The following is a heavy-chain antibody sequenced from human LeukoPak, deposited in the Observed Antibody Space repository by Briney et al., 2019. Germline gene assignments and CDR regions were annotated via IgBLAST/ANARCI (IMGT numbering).Heavy chain of an antibody. J-gene: IGHJ5*02. CDR2: INPNSGGT. D-gene: IGHD1-14*01. CDR3: ARDLRITNNWFDP. CDR1: GYTFTGYY. Sequence: ASVKVSCRASGYTFTGYYMHWVRQAPGQGLEWMGWINPNSGGTNYAQKFQGRVTMTRDTSISTAYMELSRLRSDDTAVYYCARDLRITNNWFDPWGQGTLVTVSS. V-gene: IGHV1-2*02.